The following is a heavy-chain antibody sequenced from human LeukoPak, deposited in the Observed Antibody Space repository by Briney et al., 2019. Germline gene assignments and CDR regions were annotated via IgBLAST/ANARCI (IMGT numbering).Heavy chain of an antibody. J-gene: IGHJ4*02. D-gene: IGHD1-26*01. CDR3: ARTAHGSPGDY. CDR1: GGSISSYY. Sequence: PSETLSLTCTVSGGSISSYYWSWIRQPPGKGLEWIGYIYSSGSTNYNPSLKSRVTISVDTSKNQFSLKLSSVTAADTAVYYCARTAHGSPGDYWGQGTLVTVSS. V-gene: IGHV4-59*01. CDR2: IYSSGST.